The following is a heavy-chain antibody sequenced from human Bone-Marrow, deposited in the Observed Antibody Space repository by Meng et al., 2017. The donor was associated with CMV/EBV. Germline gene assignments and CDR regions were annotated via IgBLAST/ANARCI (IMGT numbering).Heavy chain of an antibody. J-gene: IGHJ4*02. D-gene: IGHD6-19*01. Sequence: ASVKVSCKASGYTFTSYDINWVRQATGQGLEWMGWMNPNSGNTGYAQKFQGRVTMTTDTSTSTAYMELRSLRSDDTAVYYCARDTAIAVAGTLDYWGQGTLV. CDR1: GYTFTSYD. V-gene: IGHV1-8*01. CDR3: ARDTAIAVAGTLDY. CDR2: MNPNSGNT.